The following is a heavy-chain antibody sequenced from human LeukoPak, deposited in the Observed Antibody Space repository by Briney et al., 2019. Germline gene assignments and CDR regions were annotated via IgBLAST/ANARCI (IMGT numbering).Heavy chain of an antibody. D-gene: IGHD2-15*01. CDR2: IYISGNT. Sequence: PSETLSLTCTVSGGSISGYYWTWIRQPAGKGLEWIGRIYISGNTNYNPSLKSRVTISVDTSKNRFSLKLTSVTAADTAVYYCARGYCSGGNCYHFDYWGQGTLVTVSS. V-gene: IGHV4-4*07. CDR3: ARGYCSGGNCYHFDY. CDR1: GGSISGYY. J-gene: IGHJ4*02.